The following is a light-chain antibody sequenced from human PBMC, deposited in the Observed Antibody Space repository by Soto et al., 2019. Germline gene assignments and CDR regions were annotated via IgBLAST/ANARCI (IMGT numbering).Light chain of an antibody. CDR2: DAS. V-gene: IGKV1-5*01. CDR3: LQYNGYYRT. J-gene: IGKJ1*01. CDR1: QSVSGW. Sequence: TQSPATLSLSPGERATLSCRASQSVSGWLAWYQQRPGKAPNLLIFDASTLESGVPSRFSGSGSGTTFTLTISSLQSDDFATYYCLQYNGYYRTFGQGTKVEIK.